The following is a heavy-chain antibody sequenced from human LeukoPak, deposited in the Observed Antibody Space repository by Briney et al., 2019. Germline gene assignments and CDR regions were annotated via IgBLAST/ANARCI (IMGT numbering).Heavy chain of an antibody. V-gene: IGHV3-30*18. CDR3: AKASNGGSYYGVIIDY. CDR1: GFTFSTYG. Sequence: PGRSLRLSCAASGFTFSTYGMHWVRQAPGKGLEWVAVISYDGSNKYYTDSVKGRFTISRDNSKNTLYLQINSLRAEDTAVYYCAKASNGGSYYGVIIDYWGQGTLVTVSS. J-gene: IGHJ4*02. CDR2: ISYDGSNK. D-gene: IGHD1-26*01.